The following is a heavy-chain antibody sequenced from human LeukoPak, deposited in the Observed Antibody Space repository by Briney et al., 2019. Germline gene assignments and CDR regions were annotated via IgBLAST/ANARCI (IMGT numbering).Heavy chain of an antibody. CDR2: IYYSAST. V-gene: IGHV4-59*01. J-gene: IGHJ4*02. CDR3: ARSAYYYDGSDYYYFDY. CDR1: GGSISSSY. Sequence: SETLSLTCTVSGGSISSSYWSWIRQPPGKGLAWIGYIYYSASTNYNPSLKSRVTISVDTSKNQFSLKLSSMTAADTAVYYCARSAYYYDGSDYYYFDYWGQGTLVTVSS. D-gene: IGHD3-22*01.